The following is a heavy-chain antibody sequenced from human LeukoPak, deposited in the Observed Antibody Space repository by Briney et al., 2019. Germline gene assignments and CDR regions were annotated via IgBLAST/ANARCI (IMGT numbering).Heavy chain of an antibody. CDR2: INPSGGST. CDR3: ARGQGLRLWDY. D-gene: IGHD5-12*01. V-gene: IGHV1-46*01. CDR1: GYTFTSYY. Sequence: GASVKVSCKASGYTFTSYYMHWVRQAPGQGLEWMGIINPSGGSTSYAQKFQGRVTMTRDTSISTAYMELSSLRSDDTAVYYCARGQGLRLWDYWGQGTLVTVSS. J-gene: IGHJ4*02.